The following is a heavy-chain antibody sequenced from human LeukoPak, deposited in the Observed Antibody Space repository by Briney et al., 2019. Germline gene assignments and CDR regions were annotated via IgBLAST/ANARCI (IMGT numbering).Heavy chain of an antibody. CDR2: IDSNSGVT. D-gene: IGHD1-26*01. V-gene: IGHV1-2*02. CDR1: GYTLTNNH. J-gene: IGHJ3*01. Sequence: ASVKVSCKASGYTLTNNHLYWVRQAPGQGLEWMGWIDSNSGVTNFAQNFQGRLTMTTDTSINTAYMELSRLTSDDTTVYYCARELGINAFDVWGQGTLVTVSS. CDR3: ARELGINAFDV.